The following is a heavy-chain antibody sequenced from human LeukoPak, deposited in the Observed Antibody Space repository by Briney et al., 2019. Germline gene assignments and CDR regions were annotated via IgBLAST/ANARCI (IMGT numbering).Heavy chain of an antibody. V-gene: IGHV4-4*07. CDR1: GGSISSYY. J-gene: IGHJ5*02. Sequence: SETLSLTCTVSGGSISSYYWSWIRQPAGKGLEWIGRIYTSGSTNYNPSLKSRVTMSVDTPKNQFSLKLSSVTAADTAVYYCARRYCSSTSCWWDWFDPWGQGTLVTVSS. D-gene: IGHD2-2*01. CDR3: ARRYCSSTSCWWDWFDP. CDR2: IYTSGST.